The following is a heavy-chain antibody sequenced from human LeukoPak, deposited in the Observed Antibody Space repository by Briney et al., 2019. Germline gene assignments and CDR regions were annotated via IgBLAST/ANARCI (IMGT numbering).Heavy chain of an antibody. Sequence: GRSLRLSCAASGFTFSSYGMHWVRQAPGKGLEWVAVIWYDGSNKYYADSVKGRFTISRDNSKNTLYLQMNSLRAEDTAVYYCARDRCSSTSCFIDYWGQGTLVTVSS. CDR2: IWYDGSNK. V-gene: IGHV3-33*01. CDR3: ARDRCSSTSCFIDY. J-gene: IGHJ4*02. CDR1: GFTFSSYG. D-gene: IGHD2-2*01.